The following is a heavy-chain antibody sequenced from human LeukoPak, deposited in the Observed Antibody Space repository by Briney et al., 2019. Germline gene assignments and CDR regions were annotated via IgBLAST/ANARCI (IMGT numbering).Heavy chain of an antibody. Sequence: TGRSLRLSCAASGFTFSSYAMHRVRQAPGKGLEWVAVISYDGSNKYYADSVKGRFTISRDNSKNTLYLQMNSLRAEDTAVYYCARSGSYYAIFDYWGQGTLVTVSS. CDR2: ISYDGSNK. V-gene: IGHV3-30-3*01. J-gene: IGHJ4*02. CDR1: GFTFSSYA. D-gene: IGHD1-26*01. CDR3: ARSGSYYAIFDY.